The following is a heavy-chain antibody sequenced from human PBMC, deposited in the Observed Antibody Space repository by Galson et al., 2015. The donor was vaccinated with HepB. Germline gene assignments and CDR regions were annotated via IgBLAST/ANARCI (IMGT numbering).Heavy chain of an antibody. D-gene: IGHD2-2*01. CDR1: GFTFSNAW. V-gene: IGHV3-15*01. J-gene: IGHJ5*02. CDR2: IKSKTDGGTT. Sequence: SLRLSCAASGFTFSNAWMSWVRQAPGKGLEWVGRIKSKTDGGTTDYAAPVKGRFTISRDDSKNTLYLQMNSLKTEDTAVYYCTTDPDIVVVPAAKNSQGLYNWFDPWGQGTLVTVSS. CDR3: TTDPDIVVVPAAKNSQGLYNWFDP.